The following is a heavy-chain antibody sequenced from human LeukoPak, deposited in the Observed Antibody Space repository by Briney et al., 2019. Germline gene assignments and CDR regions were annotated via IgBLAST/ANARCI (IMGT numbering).Heavy chain of an antibody. D-gene: IGHD2-2*01. Sequence: SQTLSLTCTVSGGSISSGDYYWSWIRQPPGKGLEWIGYIYYSGTTYYNPSLKSRVIISVDTSKNQFSLKLSSVTAADTAVYYCARYDVVVPAAIRYFQHWGQGTLVTVSS. J-gene: IGHJ1*01. CDR2: IYYSGTT. CDR3: ARYDVVVPAAIRYFQH. V-gene: IGHV4-30-4*08. CDR1: GGSISSGDYY.